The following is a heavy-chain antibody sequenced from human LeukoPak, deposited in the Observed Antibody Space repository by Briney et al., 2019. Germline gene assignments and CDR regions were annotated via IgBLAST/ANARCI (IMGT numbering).Heavy chain of an antibody. Sequence: PSETLSLTCAVYGGSFSGYYWSWIRQPPGKGLEWIGEINHSGSTNYNPSLKSRVTISVDTSKNQFSLKLSSVTAADTAVYYCARSLEEEQQLVLGLDYWGQGTLVTVSS. CDR2: INHSGST. D-gene: IGHD6-13*01. CDR3: ARSLEEEQQLVLGLDY. V-gene: IGHV4-34*01. CDR1: GGSFSGYY. J-gene: IGHJ4*02.